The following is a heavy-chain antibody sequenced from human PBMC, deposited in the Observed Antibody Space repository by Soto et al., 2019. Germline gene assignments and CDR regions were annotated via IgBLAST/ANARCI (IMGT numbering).Heavy chain of an antibody. J-gene: IGHJ4*02. CDR3: ARADYYDRSGYLLPCGY. CDR2: MNPNSGNT. D-gene: IGHD3-22*01. Sequence: QVQLVQSGPEGKKPGASVKVSCKASGYTFTSYDITGVRRATGQGLEWMGWMNPNSGNTGYAQKFQGRVTMTRNTAISTAYMELSSLRSEDTAVYYCARADYYDRSGYLLPCGYWGQGTLVTVSS. V-gene: IGHV1-8*01. CDR1: GYTFTSYD.